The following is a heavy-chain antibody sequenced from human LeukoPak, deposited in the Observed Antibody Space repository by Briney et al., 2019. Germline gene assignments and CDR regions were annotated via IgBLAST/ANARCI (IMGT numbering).Heavy chain of an antibody. V-gene: IGHV3-74*01. Sequence: GGSLRLSCAACGFTFSSYWMHCVRQAPGKGLVWVSRINSDGSSTSYADSVKGRFTISRDNAKNTLYLQMNSLRAEDTAVYYCASVGGYSGGWYSFGYYYMDVWGKGTTVTVSS. CDR1: GFTFSSYW. CDR2: INSDGSST. J-gene: IGHJ6*03. D-gene: IGHD6-19*01. CDR3: ASVGGYSGGWYSFGYYYMDV.